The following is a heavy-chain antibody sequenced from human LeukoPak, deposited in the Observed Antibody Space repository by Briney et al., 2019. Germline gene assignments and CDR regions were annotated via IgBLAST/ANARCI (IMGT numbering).Heavy chain of an antibody. J-gene: IGHJ5*02. V-gene: IGHV1-8*03. CDR3: ARGLSLRYLEWLNGFDP. Sequence: ASVKVSYKASGYTFTSYDINWVRQATGQGLEWMGWMNPNSGNAGYAQKFQGRVTITRNTSISTAYMELSSLRSEDTAVYYCARGLSLRYLEWLNGFDPWGQGTLVTVSS. CDR1: GYTFTSYD. D-gene: IGHD3-3*01. CDR2: MNPNSGNA.